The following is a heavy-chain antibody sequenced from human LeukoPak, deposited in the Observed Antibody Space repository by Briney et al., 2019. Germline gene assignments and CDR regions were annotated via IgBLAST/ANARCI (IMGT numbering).Heavy chain of an antibody. CDR3: AKGSHFAN. Sequence: GGSLRLSCAASGFAFSDNAMSWVRRAPGKGLEWVSTISRTTGTTYYADSVKGRFTISRDNSKNTVSLQVNSLRAEDTAVYYCAKGSHFANCGQGTLVTVSS. V-gene: IGHV3-23*01. CDR2: ISRTTGTT. CDR1: GFAFSDNA. J-gene: IGHJ4*02.